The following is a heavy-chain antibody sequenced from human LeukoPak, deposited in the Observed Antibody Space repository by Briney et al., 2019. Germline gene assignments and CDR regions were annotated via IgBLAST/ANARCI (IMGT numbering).Heavy chain of an antibody. CDR1: GGSISSGDYY. CDR2: IYYSGST. Sequence: SETLSLTCTVSGGSISSGDYYWSWIRQPPGKGLEWIGYIYYSGSTYYNPFLKSRVTISVDTSKNQFSLKLSSVTAADTAVYYCARGGATLEDYWGQGTLVTVSS. J-gene: IGHJ4*02. D-gene: IGHD1-26*01. CDR3: ARGGATLEDY. V-gene: IGHV4-30-4*01.